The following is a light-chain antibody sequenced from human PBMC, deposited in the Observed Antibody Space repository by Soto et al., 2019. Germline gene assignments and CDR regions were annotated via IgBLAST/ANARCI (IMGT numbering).Light chain of an antibody. J-gene: IGLJ2*01. CDR3: SSYTSISTGV. Sequence: QSALTQPASVSGSPGQSITISCTGTSSDVGGYNYVSWYQQYPGKAPKLMIYDVSNRPSGVSNRFSGSKSGNTASLTISGLQAEDEADYYCSSYTSISTGVFGGGTKLTVL. CDR2: DVS. CDR1: SSDVGGYNY. V-gene: IGLV2-14*01.